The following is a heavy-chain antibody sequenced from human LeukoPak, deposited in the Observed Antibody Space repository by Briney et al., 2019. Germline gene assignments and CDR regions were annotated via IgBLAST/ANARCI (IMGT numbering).Heavy chain of an antibody. D-gene: IGHD5-18*01. J-gene: IGHJ6*02. CDR3: AREWTGDSYDYYYGMDV. Sequence: GASVKVSCKASGGTFSNYAISWVRQAPGQGLEWMGRVIPIFGIANYAQKFQGRVTITADKSTSTAYMELSSLRSEDTAVYYCAREWTGDSYDYYYGMDVWGQGTTVTVSS. V-gene: IGHV1-69*04. CDR1: GGTFSNYA. CDR2: VIPIFGIA.